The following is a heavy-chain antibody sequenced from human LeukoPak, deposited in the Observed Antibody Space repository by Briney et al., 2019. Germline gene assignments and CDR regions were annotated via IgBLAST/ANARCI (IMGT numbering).Heavy chain of an antibody. CDR2: ISGSGGST. CDR1: GFTFSSYA. V-gene: IGHV3-23*01. Sequence: PGGSLRLSCAASGFTFSSYAMSWVRQAPGKGLEWLSAISGSGGSTYYADSVKGRFTISRDNSKNTLYLQMNSLRAEDTAVYYCAKFLPTHIVVANYYFDYWGQGTLATVSS. J-gene: IGHJ4*02. CDR3: AKFLPTHIVVANYYFDY. D-gene: IGHD2-21*01.